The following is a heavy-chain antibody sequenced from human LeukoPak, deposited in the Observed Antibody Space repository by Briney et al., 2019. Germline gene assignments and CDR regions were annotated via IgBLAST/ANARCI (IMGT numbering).Heavy chain of an antibody. CDR1: GFTFSSYE. CDR3: ARDHNGPYTFDY. J-gene: IGHJ4*02. CDR2: ISSSGSTI. D-gene: IGHD2-2*02. Sequence: PRGSLRLSCAASGFTFSSYEMNWVRQAPGKGLEWVSYISSSGSTIYYADSVKGRFTISRDNAKNSLSLQMNSLKVEDTAVYYCARDHNGPYTFDYWGQGTLVTVSS. V-gene: IGHV3-48*03.